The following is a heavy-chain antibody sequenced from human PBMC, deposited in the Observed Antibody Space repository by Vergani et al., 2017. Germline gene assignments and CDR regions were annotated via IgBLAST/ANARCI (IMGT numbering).Heavy chain of an antibody. J-gene: IGHJ4*02. Sequence: QVQLVQSGSELKKPGASVKVSCKASGCTFTSYAMNWVRQAPGQGLEWMGWINTNTGNPTYAQGFTGRFVFSLDTSVSTAYLQISSLKAEDTAVYYCARDPPNYGSGSPKGGHYWGQGTLVTVSS. CDR3: ARDPPNYGSGSPKGGHY. D-gene: IGHD3-10*01. CDR1: GCTFTSYA. CDR2: INTNTGNP. V-gene: IGHV7-4-1*02.